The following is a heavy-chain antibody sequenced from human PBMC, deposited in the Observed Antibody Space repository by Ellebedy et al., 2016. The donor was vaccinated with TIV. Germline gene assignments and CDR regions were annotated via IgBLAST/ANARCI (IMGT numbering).Heavy chain of an antibody. CDR3: ARNPPTYNWVDS. J-gene: IGHJ5*01. CDR1: GGSISRSSYY. Sequence: PSETLSLTCTVSGGSISRSSYYWGWIRQPPGKGLEWIGNIYYSGDSDYNPSLKSRVTITVDTSKNQFSLKLRSVTAADTAVHYCARNPPTYNWVDSWGQGTLVTVSS. V-gene: IGHV4-39*01. CDR2: IYYSGDS.